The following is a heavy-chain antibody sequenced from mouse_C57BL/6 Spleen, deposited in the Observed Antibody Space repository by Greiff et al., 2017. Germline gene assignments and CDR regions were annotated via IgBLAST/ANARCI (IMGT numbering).Heavy chain of an antibody. CDR2: IRLKSDNYAT. CDR3: TGPRYYYGSSLYYFDY. CDR1: GFTFSNYW. J-gene: IGHJ2*01. V-gene: IGHV6-3*01. D-gene: IGHD1-1*01. Sequence: EVKLVESGGGLVQPGGSMKLSCVASGFTFSNYWMNWVRQSPEKGLEWVAQIRLKSDNYATHYAESVKGRFTISRDDSKSIVYLQMNNLRAEDTGIYYCTGPRYYYGSSLYYFDYWGQGTTLTVSS.